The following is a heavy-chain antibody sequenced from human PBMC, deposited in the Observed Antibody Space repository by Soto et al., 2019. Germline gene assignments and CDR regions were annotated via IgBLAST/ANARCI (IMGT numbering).Heavy chain of an antibody. CDR2: ISGSGRST. J-gene: IGHJ4*02. D-gene: IGHD6-13*01. CDR1: GFSFSSCA. CDR3: AKHTLFSDSWYEDY. Sequence: PGGSLRLSCAASGFSFSSCAMIWVRQAPGKGPEWVSVISGSGRSTDYADSVKGRFTMSRDNSKNMVFLQMNSLSAEDTAVYYCAKHTLFSDSWYEDYWGQGTLVTVSS. V-gene: IGHV3-23*01.